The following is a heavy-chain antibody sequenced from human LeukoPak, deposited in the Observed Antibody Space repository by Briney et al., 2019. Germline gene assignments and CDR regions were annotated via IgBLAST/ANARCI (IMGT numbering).Heavy chain of an antibody. V-gene: IGHV4-34*01. J-gene: IGHJ6*03. CDR1: GGSFSGYY. CDR3: AKRVSYYYYMDV. CDR2: INHSGST. D-gene: IGHD3-10*01. Sequence: PSETLSLTCAVYGGSFSGYYWSWIRQPPGKGLEWIGEINHSGSTNYNPSLKSRVTISVDTSKNQFSLKLSSVTAADTAVCYCAKRVSYYYYMDVWGKGTTVTVSS.